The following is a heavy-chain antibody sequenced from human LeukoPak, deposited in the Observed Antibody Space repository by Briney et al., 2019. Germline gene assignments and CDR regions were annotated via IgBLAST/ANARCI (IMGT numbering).Heavy chain of an antibody. J-gene: IGHJ4*02. CDR1: GFTFSSYW. Sequence: GGSLRLSCAASGFTFSSYWMHWVRQAPGKGLVWVSRINSDGSSTSYADSVKGRFTISRDNAKNTLYPQMNSLRAEDTAVYYCARAELRYCSSTSCYGGDTFDYWGQGTLVTVSS. V-gene: IGHV3-74*01. CDR2: INSDGSST. CDR3: ARAELRYCSSTSCYGGDTFDY. D-gene: IGHD2-2*01.